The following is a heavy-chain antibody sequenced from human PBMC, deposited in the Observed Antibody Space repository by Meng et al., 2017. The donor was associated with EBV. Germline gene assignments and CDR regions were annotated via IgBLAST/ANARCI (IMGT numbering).Heavy chain of an antibody. D-gene: IGHD6-13*01. CDR1: GFSLSTSGVG. CDR2: IYWDDDK. Sequence: IPLEESGPTLVKPTQTLTLTCTFSGFSLSTSGVGVGWIRQPPGKALEWLALIYWDDDKRYSPSLKSRLTITKDTSKNQVVLTMTNMDPVDTATYYCAHRRDEYSSSWYGWFDPWGQGTLVTVSS. CDR3: AHRRDEYSSSWYGWFDP. V-gene: IGHV2-5*02. J-gene: IGHJ5*02.